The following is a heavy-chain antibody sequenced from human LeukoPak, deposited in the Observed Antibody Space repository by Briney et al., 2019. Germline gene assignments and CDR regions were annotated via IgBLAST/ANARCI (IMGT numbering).Heavy chain of an antibody. CDR3: ARSYSSGRYPNAFDI. V-gene: IGHV3-13*01. Sequence: GGSLRLSCAAPGFTFSSYDMHWVRQATGKGLEWVSAIGTAGDTYYPGSVKGRFTISRENAKNSLYLQMNSLRAGDTAVYYCARSYSSGRYPNAFDIWGQGTMVTVSS. J-gene: IGHJ3*02. CDR2: IGTAGDT. CDR1: GFTFSSYD. D-gene: IGHD6-19*01.